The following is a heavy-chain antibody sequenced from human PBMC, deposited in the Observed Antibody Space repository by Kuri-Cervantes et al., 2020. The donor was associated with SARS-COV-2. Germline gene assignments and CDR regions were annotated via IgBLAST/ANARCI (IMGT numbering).Heavy chain of an antibody. Sequence: ASVKVSCKASGFTLINYGISWVRQAPGQGLEWMGWINGYNGNTKYAQNLQGRVTMTTDTSTNTAYMELRSLRSDDTAMYYCARDYCSKTNCYIRGMSNYYYGMDAWGQGTTVTGS. V-gene: IGHV1-18*01. CDR2: INGYNGNT. D-gene: IGHD2-2*02. CDR3: ARDYCSKTNCYIRGMSNYYYGMDA. J-gene: IGHJ6*02. CDR1: GFTLINYG.